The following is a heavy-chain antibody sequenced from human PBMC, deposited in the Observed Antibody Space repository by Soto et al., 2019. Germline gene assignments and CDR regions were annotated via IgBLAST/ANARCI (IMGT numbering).Heavy chain of an antibody. J-gene: IGHJ4*02. CDR1: GDTFSSYA. CDR2: TSPMFGTA. D-gene: IGHD3-22*01. Sequence: QVQLVQSGAEVKKPGSSVKVSCKASGDTFSSYAINWGHQPPGQGLDWLGGTSPMFGTANYAQKFKGRVTITAGESTSTVYMELSSLRSEDTAVYYCARVGPAHYYDSSGYYSPLDYWGQGTLVTVSS. CDR3: ARVGPAHYYDSSGYYSPLDY. V-gene: IGHV1-69*01.